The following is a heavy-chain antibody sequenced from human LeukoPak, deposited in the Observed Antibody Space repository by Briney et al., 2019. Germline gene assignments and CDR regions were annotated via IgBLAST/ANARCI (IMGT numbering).Heavy chain of an antibody. CDR1: GFTFSDYY. CDR3: ARAWNDGFDI. D-gene: IGHD1-1*01. J-gene: IGHJ3*02. V-gene: IGHV3-11*04. CDR2: ITNIGRTT. Sequence: VGSLRLSCVASGFTFSDYYMCWIRQALGKGLEWVSYITNIGRTTYHADSVKGRFTISRDNPKNSLYLQMNSLRDEDTAMYYCARAWNDGFDIWGQGTMVTVSP.